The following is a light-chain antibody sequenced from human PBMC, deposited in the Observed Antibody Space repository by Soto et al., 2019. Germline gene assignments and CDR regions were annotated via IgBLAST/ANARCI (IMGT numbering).Light chain of an antibody. Sequence: EIVMTQSPTTLSVSPGERATLSCRASQSVSTNLAWYQQKPGQVPSLLIYGASTRASGIPARFSGSGSGTEFTLTIGCLQSEDFAVYYCRQYGSSHSFSQGTRLELK. CDR3: RQYGSSHS. CDR2: GAS. V-gene: IGKV3-15*01. CDR1: QSVSTN. J-gene: IGKJ5*01.